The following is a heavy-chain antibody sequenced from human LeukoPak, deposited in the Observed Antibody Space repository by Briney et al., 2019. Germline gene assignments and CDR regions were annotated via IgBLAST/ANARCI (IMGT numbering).Heavy chain of an antibody. CDR2: IIPIFGTA. CDR3: AYEPAAMTWFDP. D-gene: IGHD2-2*01. Sequence: SVKVSCKASGGTFSSYAISWVRQAPGQGLEWMGGIIPIFGTANYAQEFQGRVTITTDGSTSTAYMELSSLRSEDTAVYYCAYEPAAMTWFDPWGQGTLVTVSS. V-gene: IGHV1-69*05. CDR1: GGTFSSYA. J-gene: IGHJ5*02.